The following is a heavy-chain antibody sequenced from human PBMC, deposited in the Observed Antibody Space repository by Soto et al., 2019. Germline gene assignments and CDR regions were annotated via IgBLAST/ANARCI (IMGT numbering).Heavy chain of an antibody. V-gene: IGHV4-59*01. J-gene: IGHJ6*02. D-gene: IGHD2-21*02. Sequence: SETLSLTCTVSGGSFSPNYWGWFRQPPGKGLEWVGYIYYGGTTSYNPSLKSRVTISLETSKGQFSLRLSSVTAADTAVYYCARDMAYCGGDCSDYYYYYGMDVWGQGTTVTVSS. CDR1: GGSFSPNY. CDR3: ARDMAYCGGDCSDYYYYYGMDV. CDR2: IYYGGTT.